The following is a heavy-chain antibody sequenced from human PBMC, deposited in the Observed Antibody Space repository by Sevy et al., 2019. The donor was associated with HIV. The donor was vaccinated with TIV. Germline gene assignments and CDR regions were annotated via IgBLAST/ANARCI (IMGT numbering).Heavy chain of an antibody. CDR1: GFTFSSYS. V-gene: IGHV3-21*01. CDR3: ARGEVNYDSLIPIRTEGGYYYGMDV. CDR2: ISSSSNYI. J-gene: IGHJ6*02. Sequence: GGSLRLSCAASGFTFSSYSMNWVRQAPGKGLEWVSSISSSSNYIYYAGSVKGRFTISRDNAKNSLYLQMTSLRAEDTAVYYWARGEVNYDSLIPIRTEGGYYYGMDVWGQGTTVTVSS. D-gene: IGHD3-3*01.